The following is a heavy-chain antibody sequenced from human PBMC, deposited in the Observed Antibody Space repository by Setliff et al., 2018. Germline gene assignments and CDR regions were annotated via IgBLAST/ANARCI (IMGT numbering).Heavy chain of an antibody. J-gene: IGHJ4*02. CDR2: INQSGTT. D-gene: IGHD1-1*01. Sequence: PSETLSLTCTVSGGSVSDSTYYWGWVRQPPGKGLEWIGEINQSGTTNYNPPLKGRATISVDNSKNQFSLNLNSVTVADTAVYFCARGVRTGHLDSWGQGTLVTVSS. V-gene: IGHV4-39*07. CDR1: GGSVSDSTYY. CDR3: ARGVRTGHLDS.